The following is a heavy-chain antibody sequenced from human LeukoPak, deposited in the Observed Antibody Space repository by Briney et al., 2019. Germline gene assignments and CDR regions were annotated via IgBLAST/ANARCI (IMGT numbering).Heavy chain of an antibody. D-gene: IGHD3-16*01. V-gene: IGHV4-59*01. CDR3: ARVVGGVGLDY. CDR2: IYYTGTT. CDR1: GGSISGYY. J-gene: IGHJ4*02. Sequence: SETLSLTXTXSGGSISGYYXTWIRQPPGEALEYIGCIYYTGTTNYNPSLNSRVTISVDTSKNQFALKLSSVTAADTAVYYCARVVGGVGLDYWGQGTLVTVSS.